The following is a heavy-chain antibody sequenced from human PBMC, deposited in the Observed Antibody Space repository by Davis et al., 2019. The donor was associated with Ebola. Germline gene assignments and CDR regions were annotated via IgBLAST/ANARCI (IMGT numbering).Heavy chain of an antibody. J-gene: IGHJ4*02. CDR2: IYYTGST. CDR3: ARGDDYDSSGFDY. D-gene: IGHD3-22*01. Sequence: MPSETLSLTCTAPGGSISNYYWNWIRQPPGKGLEWLGNIYYTGSTTYNPSLRSRLTILVDMSKNQFSLKLNSVTAADTAMYYCARGDDYDSSGFDYWGQGILVTVSS. V-gene: IGHV4-59*01. CDR1: GGSISNYY.